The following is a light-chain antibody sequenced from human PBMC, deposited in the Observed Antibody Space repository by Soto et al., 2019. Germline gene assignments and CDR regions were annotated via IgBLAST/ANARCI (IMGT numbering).Light chain of an antibody. V-gene: IGLV2-8*01. CDR1: SSDVGAYNY. CDR3: SSYAGSNNPWV. J-gene: IGLJ3*02. Sequence: QSALTQPPSASGSPGQSVTISCTETSSDVGAYNYVCWYQQHPGKAPKLIISEVTKRPSGVPDRFSGSKSGNTASLTVTGLQAEDEADYYCSSYAGSNNPWVFGGGTKLTVL. CDR2: EVT.